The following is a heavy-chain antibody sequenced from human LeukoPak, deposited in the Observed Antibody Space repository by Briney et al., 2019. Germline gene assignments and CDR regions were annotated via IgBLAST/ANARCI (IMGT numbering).Heavy chain of an antibody. CDR2: IKSKTDGGTT. CDR1: GFTFTDYY. V-gene: IGHV3-15*01. Sequence: GGSLRLSCAASGFTFTDYYMSWIRQAPGKGLEWVGRIKSKTDGGTTDYAAPVKGRFTISRDDSKNTLYLQMNSLKTEDTAVYYCTTEITMIVVVISWGQGTLVTVSS. J-gene: IGHJ5*02. CDR3: TTEITMIVVVIS. D-gene: IGHD3-22*01.